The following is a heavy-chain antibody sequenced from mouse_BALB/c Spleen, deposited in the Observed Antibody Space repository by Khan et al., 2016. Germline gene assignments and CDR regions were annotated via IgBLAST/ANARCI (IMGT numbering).Heavy chain of an antibody. CDR1: GFNIKDYY. CDR2: IDPENGDT. J-gene: IGHJ2*01. D-gene: IGHD6-1*01. CDR3: SAAVRRGYFDC. V-gene: IGHV14-4*02. Sequence: VQLQQSGAELVRSGASVKLSCTASGFNIKDYYMHWVKQRPEQGLEWIGWIDPENGDTEFAPKFQGKATMTADTSSNTAYLHLSSLTSEDTAVYYCSAAVRRGYFDCWCQGTTLTVSS.